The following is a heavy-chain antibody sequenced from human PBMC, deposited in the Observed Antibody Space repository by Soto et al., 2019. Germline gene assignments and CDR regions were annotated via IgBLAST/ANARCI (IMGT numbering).Heavy chain of an antibody. CDR2: IYYSGST. J-gene: IGHJ3*02. Sequence: SETLSLTCTVSGGSISSSSYYWGWIRQPPGKGLEWIGSIYYSGSTYYNPSLKSRVTISVDTSKNQFSLQLSSVTAADTAVYYCARGGAYYDILTGYYNYGGDAFDIWGQGTMVT. CDR1: GGSISSSSYY. V-gene: IGHV4-39*01. D-gene: IGHD3-9*01. CDR3: ARGGAYYDILTGYYNYGGDAFDI.